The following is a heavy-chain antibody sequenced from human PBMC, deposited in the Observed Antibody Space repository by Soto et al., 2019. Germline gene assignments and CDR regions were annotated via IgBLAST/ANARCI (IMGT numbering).Heavy chain of an antibody. V-gene: IGHV3-11*01. J-gene: IGHJ6*03. D-gene: IGHD3-10*01. Sequence: PGGSLRLSCAASGFTFSDYYMSWIRQAPGKGLEWVSYISSNGSTIYYADSVKGRFTISRDNAKNSLYLQMNSLRAEDTAVYYCARVDGSINRCPPAKGGEYYYYMDVWGKGTTVTVSS. CDR1: GFTFSDYY. CDR2: ISSNGSTI. CDR3: ARVDGSINRCPPAKGGEYYYYMDV.